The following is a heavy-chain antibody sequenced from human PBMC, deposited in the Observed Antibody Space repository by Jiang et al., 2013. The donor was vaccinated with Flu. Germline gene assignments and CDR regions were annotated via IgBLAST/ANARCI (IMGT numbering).Heavy chain of an antibody. V-gene: IGHV4-39*07. CDR3: ARRTHTAMFDY. CDR2: IYYSGST. D-gene: IGHD5-18*01. CDR1: GGSISSSSYY. Sequence: GPGLVKPSETLSLTCTVSGGSISSSSYYWGWIRQPPGKGLEWIGSIYYSGSTYYNPSLKSRVTISVDTSKNQFSLKLSSVTAADTAVYYCARRTHTAMFDYWGQGTLVTVSS. J-gene: IGHJ4*02.